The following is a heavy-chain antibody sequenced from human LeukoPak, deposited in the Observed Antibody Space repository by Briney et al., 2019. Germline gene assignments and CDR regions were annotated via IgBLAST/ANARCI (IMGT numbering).Heavy chain of an antibody. CDR1: GYTFTSYY. Sequence: ASVKVSCKASGYTFTSYYMHWVRQAPGQGLEWMGWINPNSGGTNYAQKFQGRVTMTRDTSISTAYMELSRLRSDDTAVYYCARDLAAMVRYYYFDYWGQGTLVTVSS. J-gene: IGHJ4*02. CDR2: INPNSGGT. CDR3: ARDLAAMVRYYYFDY. D-gene: IGHD5-18*01. V-gene: IGHV1-2*02.